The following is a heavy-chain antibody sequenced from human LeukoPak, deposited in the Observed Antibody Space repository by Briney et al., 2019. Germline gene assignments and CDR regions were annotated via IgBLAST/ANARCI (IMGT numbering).Heavy chain of an antibody. V-gene: IGHV3-64D*06. CDR2: ITNNGGST. CDR3: VYSSGWPL. D-gene: IGHD6-19*01. J-gene: IGHJ4*02. CDR1: GFTFSNYP. Sequence: GGSLRLSCSASGFTFSNYPMHWVRQAPGKGLEYVSAITNNGGSTYYADSVKGRFTISRGNSKNRLYLQMSSLRPEDTAVYYCVYSSGWPLWGQGTLVTVSS.